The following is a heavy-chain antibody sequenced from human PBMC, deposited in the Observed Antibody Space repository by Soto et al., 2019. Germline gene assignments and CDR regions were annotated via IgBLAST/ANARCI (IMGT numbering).Heavy chain of an antibody. CDR3: ARDRQYYDSIGYSPIYHFDY. Sequence: EVQLVESGGGLVQPGGSLRLSCEVSGFTFSSYSMNWVRQAPGKGLEWVAYISSSGVTRYYADSVKGRFTVSRDNAKNSLYLQMNSLMDEDTAVYYCARDRQYYDSIGYSPIYHFDYWGQGTLVTVSS. CDR2: ISSSGVTR. V-gene: IGHV3-48*02. J-gene: IGHJ4*02. CDR1: GFTFSSYS. D-gene: IGHD3-22*01.